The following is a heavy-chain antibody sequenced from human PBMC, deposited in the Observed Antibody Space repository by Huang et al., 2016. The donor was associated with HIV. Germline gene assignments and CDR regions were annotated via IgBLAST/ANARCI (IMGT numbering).Heavy chain of an antibody. CDR1: GFTFSNYW. D-gene: IGHD1-26*01. Sequence: DVQLVESGGGLVQPGGSLRLSCGASGFTFSNYWMHWVRQGPGKGPGWVARINSDGSSITYADSVKGRFTISRDNAKNTVFLQMNSRTGEDTAVYYCARTSWELPRARACDVWGQGTMVTVSS. CDR3: ARTSWELPRARACDV. CDR2: INSDGSSI. J-gene: IGHJ3*01. V-gene: IGHV3-74*01.